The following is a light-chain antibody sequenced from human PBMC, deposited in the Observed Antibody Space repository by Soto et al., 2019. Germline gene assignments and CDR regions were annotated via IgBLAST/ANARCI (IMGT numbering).Light chain of an antibody. V-gene: IGKV1-5*03. CDR3: QHYNSYSEA. CDR1: QSISSW. J-gene: IGKJ1*01. Sequence: DIQMTQSTSTLSASVGDRFTIACLASQSISSWLAWYQQKPGKAPKLLIYKASTLKSGVPSRFSGSGSGTEFTLTISSLQPDDFATYYCQHYNSYSEAFGQGTKVDI. CDR2: KAS.